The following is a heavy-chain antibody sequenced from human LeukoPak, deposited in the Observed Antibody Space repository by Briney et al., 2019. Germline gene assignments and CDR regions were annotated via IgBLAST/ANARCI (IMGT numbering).Heavy chain of an antibody. D-gene: IGHD2-21*01. Sequence: GGSLRLSCAASGFTFSSYSMNWVRQAPGKGLEWVSTLTPGGDNDIHYADSVKGRFTISRGNSKNSLYLQMNSLRADDTAVYYCVRDAYGAHFDYWGQGTLVTVSS. CDR2: LTPGGDNDI. CDR3: VRDAYGAHFDY. J-gene: IGHJ4*02. V-gene: IGHV3-21*06. CDR1: GFTFSSYS.